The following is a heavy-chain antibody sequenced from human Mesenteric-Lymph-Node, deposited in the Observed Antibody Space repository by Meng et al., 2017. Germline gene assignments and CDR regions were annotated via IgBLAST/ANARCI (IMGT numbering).Heavy chain of an antibody. CDR2: ISGSGGST. CDR1: GFTFSSYS. J-gene: IGHJ3*02. CDR3: ATADDYGDLDAFDI. Sequence: GESLKISCAASGFTFSSYSMNWVRQAPGKGLEWVSAISGSGGSTYYADSVKGRFTISRDNSKNTLYLQMNSLRAEDTAVYYCATADDYGDLDAFDIWGQGKKV. D-gene: IGHD4-17*01. V-gene: IGHV3-23*01.